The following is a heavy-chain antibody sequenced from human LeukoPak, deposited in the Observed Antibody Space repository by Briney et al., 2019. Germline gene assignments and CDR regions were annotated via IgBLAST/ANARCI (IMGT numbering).Heavy chain of an antibody. Sequence: PSETLSLTCTVSSGSITSAGFYWSWIRQPPGKGLEWIGYIYHSGSAYYNPSLKSRVTISVDTSKNQFSLKLSSVTAADTAVYYCARPSQRYCSSTSCRYNWFDPWGQGTLVTVSS. D-gene: IGHD2-2*01. V-gene: IGHV4-30-2*01. CDR2: IYHSGSA. CDR1: SGSITSAGFY. J-gene: IGHJ5*02. CDR3: ARPSQRYCSSTSCRYNWFDP.